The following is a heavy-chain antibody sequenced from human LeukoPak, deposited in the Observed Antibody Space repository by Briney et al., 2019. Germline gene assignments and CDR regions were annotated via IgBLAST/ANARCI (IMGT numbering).Heavy chain of an antibody. D-gene: IGHD4-17*01. V-gene: IGHV4-38-2*01. Sequence: PSETLSLTCAVFGYSISSGYYWGWIRQPPGKGLEWIGSIYHSGSTYYNPSLKSRVTISVDTSKNQFSLKLSSVTAADTAVYYCARALRGYYYMDVWGKGTTVTVSS. J-gene: IGHJ6*03. CDR1: GYSISSGYY. CDR3: ARALRGYYYMDV. CDR2: IYHSGST.